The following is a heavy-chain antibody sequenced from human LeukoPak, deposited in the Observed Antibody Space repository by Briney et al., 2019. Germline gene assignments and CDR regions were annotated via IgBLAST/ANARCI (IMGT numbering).Heavy chain of an antibody. Sequence: ASVKVSCKASGYTFTSYYMHWVRQAPGQGLEWMGIINPSGGSTSYAQKFQGRVTMTRDTSTSTVYMELSSLRSEDTAVYYRASTGVAGTLLFDYWGQGTLVTVSS. CDR3: ASTGVAGTLLFDY. CDR1: GYTFTSYY. V-gene: IGHV1-46*01. CDR2: INPSGGST. D-gene: IGHD6-19*01. J-gene: IGHJ4*02.